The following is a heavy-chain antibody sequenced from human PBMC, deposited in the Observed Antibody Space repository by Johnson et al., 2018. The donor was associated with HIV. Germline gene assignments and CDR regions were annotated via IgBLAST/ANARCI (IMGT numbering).Heavy chain of an antibody. CDR3: ARVNYDSSGSFDI. Sequence: QVQLEESGGGVVQPGKSLRLSCSASRFTFSNYAMNWVRQAPGKGLEWMAIISYDGSNKNYADSVKGRFTISRDNSKNTLYLQLNNLRAEDTAVYYCARVNYDSSGSFDIWGQGTMVTVSS. CDR1: RFTFSNYA. D-gene: IGHD3-22*01. V-gene: IGHV3-30*03. J-gene: IGHJ3*02. CDR2: ISYDGSNK.